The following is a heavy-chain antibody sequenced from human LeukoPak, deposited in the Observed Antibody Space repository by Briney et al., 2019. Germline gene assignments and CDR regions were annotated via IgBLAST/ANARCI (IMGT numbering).Heavy chain of an antibody. J-gene: IGHJ4*02. V-gene: IGHV5-51*01. Sequence: GESLKISCKGSGYSFTSYWIGWVRQMPGKGLEWMEIIYPGDSDTTYSPSFQGQVTISADKSISAAYLQWSSLKASDTAMYYCAKVVPYYFDYWGQGTLVTVSS. CDR3: AKVVPYYFDY. CDR2: IYPGDSDT. CDR1: GYSFTSYW. D-gene: IGHD2-2*01.